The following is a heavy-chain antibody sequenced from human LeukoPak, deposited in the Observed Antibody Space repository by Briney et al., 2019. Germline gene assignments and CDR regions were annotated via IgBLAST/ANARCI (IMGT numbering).Heavy chain of an antibody. CDR2: IIPVFNTI. CDR3: ARGNSRWSTPSSSYYYRMDV. V-gene: IGHV1-69*13. Sequence: SVKVSCKASGYTFTGYYLHWVRQAPGQGLEWMGGIIPVFNTINYAQRFQGRVTLTVDESTSTAYMELSSLRSEDTAVYYCARGNSRWSTPSSSYYYRMDVWGQGTTVAVSS. CDR1: GYTFTGYY. J-gene: IGHJ6*02. D-gene: IGHD4-23*01.